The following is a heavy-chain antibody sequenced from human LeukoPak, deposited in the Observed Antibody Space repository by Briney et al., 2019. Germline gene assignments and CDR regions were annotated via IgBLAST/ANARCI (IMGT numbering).Heavy chain of an antibody. CDR1: GYSVTSYW. V-gene: IGHV5-51*01. Sequence: GESLKISCKGSGYSVTSYWIGWVRQMPGKGLVWMGIIYPGDSDTRYSPSFQGQVTISADKSISTAYLQWSILKAPDTAMYFCARHDYGDYVLDYWGEGTLVTVSS. CDR3: ARHDYGDYVLDY. D-gene: IGHD4-17*01. J-gene: IGHJ4*02. CDR2: IYPGDSDT.